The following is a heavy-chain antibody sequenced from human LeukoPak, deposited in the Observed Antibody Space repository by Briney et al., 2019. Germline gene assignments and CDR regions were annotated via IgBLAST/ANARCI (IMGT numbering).Heavy chain of an antibody. D-gene: IGHD2-2*01. V-gene: IGHV3-7*01. CDR2: IKQDGSER. CDR1: GLIFSNYW. CDR3: ARTSGTKLLRY. J-gene: IGHJ4*02. Sequence: PGGSLRLSCAGSGLIFSNYWVTWIRQAPGKGLEWVGNIKQDGSERYYVDSVKGRFTISRDNARNSAYLQMDNLRAEDTAVNYCARTSGTKLLRYWGQGTLVTVSS.